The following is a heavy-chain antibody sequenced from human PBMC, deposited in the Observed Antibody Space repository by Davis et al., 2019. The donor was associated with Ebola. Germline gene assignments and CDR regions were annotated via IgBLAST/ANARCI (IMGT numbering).Heavy chain of an antibody. CDR3: AKDMSSSSWSAYYYGMDV. J-gene: IGHJ6*02. D-gene: IGHD6-13*01. Sequence: GESLKISCAASGFTFSSYSMNWVRQAPGKGLEWVSSISSSSSYIYYADSVKGRFTISRDNSKNSLYLQMNSLRTEDTALYYCAKDMSSSSWSAYYYGMDVWGQGTTVTVSS. CDR1: GFTFSSYS. V-gene: IGHV3-21*04. CDR2: ISSSSSYI.